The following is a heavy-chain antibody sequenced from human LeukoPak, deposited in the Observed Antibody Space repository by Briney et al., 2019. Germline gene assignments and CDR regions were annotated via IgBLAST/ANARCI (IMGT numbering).Heavy chain of an antibody. J-gene: IGHJ5*02. Sequence: GGSLRLSCAASGFTFSSYGMSWVRQAPGKGLEWVSAISGSGGSTYYADSVKGRFTISRDNSKNTLYLQMNSLRAEDTAVYYCAKGYSSGWYGGNWFDPWGQGTLVTVSS. CDR3: AKGYSSGWYGGNWFDP. CDR1: GFTFSSYG. D-gene: IGHD6-19*01. V-gene: IGHV3-23*01. CDR2: ISGSGGST.